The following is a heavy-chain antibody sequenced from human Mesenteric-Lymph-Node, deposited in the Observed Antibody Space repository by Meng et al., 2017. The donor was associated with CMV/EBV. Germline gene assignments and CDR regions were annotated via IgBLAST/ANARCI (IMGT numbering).Heavy chain of an antibody. Sequence: GGSLRLSCAASGFTFSSYAMTWVRQAPGKGLEWVANIKQDGSEKYCVDSVKGRFTISRDNAKNSLYLQMNSLRAEDTAVYYCARTIRQLVRGAFDIWGQGTMVTVSS. CDR1: GFTFSSYA. CDR3: ARTIRQLVRGAFDI. D-gene: IGHD6-6*01. V-gene: IGHV3-7*01. CDR2: IKQDGSEK. J-gene: IGHJ3*02.